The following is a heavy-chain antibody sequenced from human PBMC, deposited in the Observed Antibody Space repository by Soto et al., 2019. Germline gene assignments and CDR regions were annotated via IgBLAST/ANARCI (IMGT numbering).Heavy chain of an antibody. Sequence: EVQLVESGGGLVQPGRSLRLSCTASGFTFGDYAMSWFRQAPGKGLEWVGFIRSKAYGGTTEYAASVKGRFTISRDDSKSIAYLQLNSLKTEDTAVYYCTRFPHIVYGDLDYWGQGTLVTVSS. CDR3: TRFPHIVYGDLDY. CDR1: GFTFGDYA. D-gene: IGHD4-17*01. J-gene: IGHJ4*02. CDR2: IRSKAYGGTT. V-gene: IGHV3-49*03.